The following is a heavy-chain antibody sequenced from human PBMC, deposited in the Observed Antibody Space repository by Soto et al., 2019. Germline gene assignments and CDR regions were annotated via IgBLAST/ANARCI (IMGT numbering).Heavy chain of an antibody. CDR3: AREADFASSGYVLDY. V-gene: IGHV3-21*01. CDR2: VTSSPSSM. J-gene: IGHJ4*02. CDR1: GFTFSGFS. D-gene: IGHD3-22*01. Sequence: GGSLRLSCAASGFTFSGFSMNWVRQAPGKGLEWVSSVTSSPSSMFYADSVKGRFTISRDDAKDSLFLQMNSLRADDTAVYYCAREADFASSGYVLDYWGLGTLVTVSS.